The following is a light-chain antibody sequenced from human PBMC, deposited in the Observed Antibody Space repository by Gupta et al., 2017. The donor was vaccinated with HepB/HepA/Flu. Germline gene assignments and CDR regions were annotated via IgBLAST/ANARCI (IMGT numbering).Light chain of an antibody. J-gene: IGKJ4*01. CDR3: KQRSNWPPLT. Sequence: EIVFTQSPATLSLSPGERATLSCRASQSVSSYLAWYQQKPGQAPRLLIYDASSRATGIPARLRGRGSGTEFTLTISSLEPEDFAVYYCKQRSNWPPLTFGGGTKVEIK. V-gene: IGKV3-11*01. CDR1: QSVSSY. CDR2: DAS.